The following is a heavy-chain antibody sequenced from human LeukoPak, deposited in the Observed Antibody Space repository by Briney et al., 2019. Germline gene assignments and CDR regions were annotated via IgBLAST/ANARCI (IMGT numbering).Heavy chain of an antibody. CDR2: IYTSGTT. D-gene: IGHD3-22*01. CDR1: GGSISSSSYY. J-gene: IGHJ4*02. Sequence: TLSLTCTVSGGSISSSSYYWGWIRQPAGKGLEWIGRIYTSGTTHYNPSLKSRVTMSVDTSKNQFSLKLSSVTAADTAVYYCARASYSYDINGWVPFDYWGQGTLVTVSS. CDR3: ARASYSYDINGWVPFDY. V-gene: IGHV4-61*02.